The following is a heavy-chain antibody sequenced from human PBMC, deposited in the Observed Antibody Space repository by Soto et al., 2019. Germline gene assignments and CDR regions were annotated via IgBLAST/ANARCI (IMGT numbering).Heavy chain of an antibody. CDR2: MSDDGSTK. Sequence: GGSLRLSCAVSGFTFSDYYMSWIRQAPGKGPEWVSYMSDDGSTKYYTDSVKGRFTISRDNAKNTLYLQMNSLRPEDTAVYYCARDDIFRFDYWGQGTLVTVS. J-gene: IGHJ4*02. CDR3: ARDDIFRFDY. D-gene: IGHD2-21*01. CDR1: GFTFSDYY. V-gene: IGHV3-11*04.